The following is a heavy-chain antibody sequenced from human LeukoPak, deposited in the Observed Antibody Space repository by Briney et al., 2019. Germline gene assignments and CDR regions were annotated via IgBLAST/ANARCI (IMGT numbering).Heavy chain of an antibody. CDR2: ISAYNGNT. V-gene: IGHV1-18*01. CDR3: ARDRWIAHHYGSGSYGSDAFDI. Sequence: GASVKVSCKASGYTFTSYGISWVRQAPGQGLEWMGWISAYNGNTNYAQKLQGRVTMTTDTSTSTAYMELRSLRSDDTAVYYCARDRWIAHHYGSGSYGSDAFDIWGQGTMVTVSS. D-gene: IGHD3-10*01. J-gene: IGHJ3*02. CDR1: GYTFTSYG.